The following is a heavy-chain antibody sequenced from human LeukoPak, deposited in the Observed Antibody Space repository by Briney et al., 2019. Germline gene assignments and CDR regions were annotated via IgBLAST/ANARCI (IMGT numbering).Heavy chain of an antibody. CDR2: IYSGGST. CDR3: AKDRTYYYGSGSYSS. J-gene: IGHJ5*02. D-gene: IGHD3-10*01. V-gene: IGHV3-66*01. Sequence: PGGSLRLSCAASEFSVGSNYMTWVRQAPGKGLEWVSLIYSGGSTYYADSVKGRFTISRDNSKNTLYLQMNSLRAEDTAVYYCAKDRTYYYGSGSYSSWGQGTLVTVSS. CDR1: EFSVGSNY.